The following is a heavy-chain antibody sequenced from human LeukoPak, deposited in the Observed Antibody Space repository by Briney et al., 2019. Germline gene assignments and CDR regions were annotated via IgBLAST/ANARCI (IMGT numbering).Heavy chain of an antibody. V-gene: IGHV4-4*07. CDR2: IHTSGST. J-gene: IGHJ4*02. D-gene: IGHD3-22*01. CDR1: GDSISSYY. CDR3: ARHSSGAKFSFDY. Sequence: SETLSPTCTVSGDSISSYYWSWIRQPAGKGLEWIGRIHTSGSTNYSPSLKSRVTMSVDTSKNQFSLKLISVTAADTAVYYCARHSSGAKFSFDYWGQGTLVSVSS.